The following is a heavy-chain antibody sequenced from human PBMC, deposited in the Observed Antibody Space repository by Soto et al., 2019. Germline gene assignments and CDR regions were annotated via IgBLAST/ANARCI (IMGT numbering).Heavy chain of an antibody. CDR1: GYTFTGYY. CDR3: ARGVKGSGSGSYQVSWFDP. V-gene: IGHV1-2*02. CDR2: INPNSGGT. D-gene: IGHD3-10*01. Sequence: ASVKVSCKASGYTFTGYYMHWVRQAPGQGLEWMGWINPNSGGTNYAQKFQGRVTMTRDTSISTAYMELSRLRSDDTAVYYCARGVKGSGSGSYQVSWFDPWGQGTLVTVSS. J-gene: IGHJ5*02.